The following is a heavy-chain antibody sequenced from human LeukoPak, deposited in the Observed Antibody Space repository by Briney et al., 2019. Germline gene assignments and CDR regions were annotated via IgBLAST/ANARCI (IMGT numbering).Heavy chain of an antibody. CDR2: INPSGGST. J-gene: IGHJ6*02. V-gene: IGHV1-46*01. D-gene: IGHD3-3*01. CDR1: GYTFTSYY. Sequence: ASVKVSCKASGYTFTSYYMHWVRQAPGQGLEWMGIINPSGGSTSYAQKFQGRVTMTRDTSTSTVYMELSSLRSVDTAVYYCARESYDFWSGYYSISGYYYGMDVWGQGTTVTASS. CDR3: ARESYDFWSGYYSISGYYYGMDV.